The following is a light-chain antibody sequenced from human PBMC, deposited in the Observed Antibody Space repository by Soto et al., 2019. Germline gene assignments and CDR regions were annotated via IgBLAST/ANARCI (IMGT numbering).Light chain of an antibody. J-gene: IGKJ1*01. CDR1: QNVDRNY. CDR3: HQPTQSPGS. Sequence: DIVLTQSPDTLSLSPGQRASLSCRASQNVDRNYLAWYQPRPGQPPRVLIHHTSRRASGIPDRLSDARSATDFTLTIRRLAPEDFAGYFCHQPTQSPGSFGQGTKVDIK. CDR2: HTS. V-gene: IGKV3D-20*02.